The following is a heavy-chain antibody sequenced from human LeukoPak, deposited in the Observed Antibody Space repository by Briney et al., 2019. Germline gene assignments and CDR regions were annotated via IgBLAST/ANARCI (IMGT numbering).Heavy chain of an antibody. J-gene: IGHJ4*02. V-gene: IGHV3-7*04. Sequence: PGGSMRLSCAASGFIFSNHEMNWVRQAPGRGLEWVANIHPEGNEKYHVESVKGRFTISRDNPKSSLFLQMNGLRVEDTAVYYCARGDAFSGDHWGQGTLVTVSS. CDR3: ARGDAFSGDH. CDR1: GFIFSNHE. CDR2: IHPEGNEK.